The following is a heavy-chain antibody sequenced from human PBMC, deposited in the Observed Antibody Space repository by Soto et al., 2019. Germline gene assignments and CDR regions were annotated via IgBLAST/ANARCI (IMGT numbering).Heavy chain of an antibody. J-gene: IGHJ4*02. D-gene: IGHD1-26*01. CDR3: ARDFGSLGATIDY. V-gene: IGHV3-30-3*01. CDR2: ISYDGSNN. CDR1: GFTFSSYA. Sequence: GGSLRLSCAASGFTFSSYAMHWVRQAPGKGLEWVAVISYDGSNNYYADSVKGRFTISRDNSKNTLYLQMNSLRAEDTAVYYCARDFGSLGATIDYWGQGTLVTVSS.